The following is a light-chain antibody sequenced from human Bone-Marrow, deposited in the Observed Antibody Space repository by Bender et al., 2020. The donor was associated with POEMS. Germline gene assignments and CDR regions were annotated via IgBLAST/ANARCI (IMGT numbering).Light chain of an antibody. CDR1: TSDIGTFGY. CDR2: DVN. Sequence: QSARTQPASVSGSPGQSITISCPGATSDIGTFGYVSGYQHQPGKAPKLLIFDVNKRPAGVSNRFSGSNSGNTASLTISGLQPEDEATYYCSSYTTTVDVVFGGGTKVTVL. V-gene: IGLV2-14*03. J-gene: IGLJ2*01. CDR3: SSYTTTVDVV.